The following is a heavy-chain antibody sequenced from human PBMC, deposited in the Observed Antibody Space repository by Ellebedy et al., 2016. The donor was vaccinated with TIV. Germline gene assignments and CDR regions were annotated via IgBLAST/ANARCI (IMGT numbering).Heavy chain of an antibody. V-gene: IGHV4-59*01. J-gene: IGHJ4*02. CDR3: TRLYGFWSGYPNFDY. CDR2: ISDSGTT. Sequence: SETLSLXXTVSGDSISGYYWNWIRQPPGRGLEWIGYISDSGTTIYNPSLKSRLTISLDMSKSHFSLKLTSVTAADTAVYYCTRLYGFWSGYPNFDYWGQGTLLTVSS. CDR1: GDSISGYY. D-gene: IGHD3-3*01.